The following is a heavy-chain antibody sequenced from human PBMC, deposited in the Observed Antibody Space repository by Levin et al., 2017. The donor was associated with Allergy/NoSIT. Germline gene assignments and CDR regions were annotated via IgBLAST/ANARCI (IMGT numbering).Heavy chain of an antibody. J-gene: IGHJ6*03. CDR1: GFTFSSYW. CDR2: IWYDGSNK. Sequence: PGGSLRLSCAASGFTFSSYWMSWVRQAPGKGLEWVAVIWYDGSNKYYADSVKGRFTISRDNSKNTLYLQMNSLRAEDTAVYYCARSPANDYGDFRFSSYYYYYYMDVWGKGTTVTVSS. V-gene: IGHV3-33*08. D-gene: IGHD4-17*01. CDR3: ARSPANDYGDFRFSSYYYYYYMDV.